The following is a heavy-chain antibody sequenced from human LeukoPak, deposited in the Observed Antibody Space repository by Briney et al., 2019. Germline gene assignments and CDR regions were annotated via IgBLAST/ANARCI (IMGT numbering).Heavy chain of an antibody. CDR3: ARGNFVLRYFGWFDY. CDR2: INHSGST. D-gene: IGHD3-9*01. CDR1: GGSFSGYY. V-gene: IGHV4-34*01. J-gene: IGHJ4*02. Sequence: KPSETLSLTCAVYGGSFSGYYWNWIRQPPGKGLEWIGEINHSGSTNYNPSLKSRVTISVDTSKNQFSLKLSSMTAADTAVYYCARGNFVLRYFGWFDYWGQGTLVTVSS.